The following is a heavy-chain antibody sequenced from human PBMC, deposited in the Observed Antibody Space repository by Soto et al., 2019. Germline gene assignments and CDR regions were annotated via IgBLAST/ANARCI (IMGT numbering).Heavy chain of an antibody. CDR2: IIPIFGTA. Sequence: SVKVSCKASGGTFSSYAISWVRQAPGQGLEWMGGIIPIFGTANYAQKFQGRVTITADESTSTAYMELSSLRSEDTAVYYCARGHYDFWSGKTYYYYGMDAWGQGTTVTVSS. D-gene: IGHD3-3*01. CDR3: ARGHYDFWSGKTYYYYGMDA. CDR1: GGTFSSYA. V-gene: IGHV1-69*13. J-gene: IGHJ6*02.